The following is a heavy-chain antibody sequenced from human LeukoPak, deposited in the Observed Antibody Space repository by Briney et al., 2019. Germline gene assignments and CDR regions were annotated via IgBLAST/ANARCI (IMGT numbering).Heavy chain of an antibody. J-gene: IGHJ3*02. Sequence: VASVKVSCKASGGTFSSYAISWVRQAPGQGLEWMGGIIPIFGTANYAQKFQGRVTITADESTSTAYMELSSLRSEDTAVYYCTTGAYIVVVPAVFDIWGQGTMVTVSS. V-gene: IGHV1-69*13. D-gene: IGHD2-2*01. CDR2: IIPIFGTA. CDR1: GGTFSSYA. CDR3: TTGAYIVVVPAVFDI.